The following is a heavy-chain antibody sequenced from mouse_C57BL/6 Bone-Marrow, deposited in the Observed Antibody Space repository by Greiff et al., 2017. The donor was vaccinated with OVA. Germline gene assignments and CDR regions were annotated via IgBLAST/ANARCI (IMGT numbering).Heavy chain of an antibody. CDR2: ISSGGDYI. Sequence: EVQGVESGEGLVKPGGSLKLSCAASGFTFSSYAMSWVRQTPEKRLEWVAYISSGGDYIYYADTVKGRFTISRDNARNTLYLQMSSLKSEDTAMYYCTRVGSSYVGYFDVWGTGTTVTVSS. CDR3: TRVGSSYVGYFDV. CDR1: GFTFSSYA. D-gene: IGHD1-1*01. J-gene: IGHJ1*03. V-gene: IGHV5-9-1*02.